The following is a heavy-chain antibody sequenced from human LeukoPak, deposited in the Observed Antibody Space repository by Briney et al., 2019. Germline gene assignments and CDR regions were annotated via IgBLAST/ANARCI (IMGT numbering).Heavy chain of an antibody. CDR1: GGSISSYY. V-gene: IGHV4-59*08. D-gene: IGHD6-19*01. Sequence: PSETLSLTCTVSGGSISSYYWSWIRQPPGKGLEWIGYIYYSGSTNYNPSLKSRVTISVDTSKNQFSLKLSSVTAADTAVYYCTRTTAVAVNYYYYGMDVWGQGTTVTVSS. J-gene: IGHJ6*02. CDR3: TRTTAVAVNYYYYGMDV. CDR2: IYYSGST.